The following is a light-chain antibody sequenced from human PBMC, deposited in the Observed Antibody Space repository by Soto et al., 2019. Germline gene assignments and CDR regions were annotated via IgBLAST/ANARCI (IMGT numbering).Light chain of an antibody. V-gene: IGLV2-8*01. J-gene: IGLJ3*02. CDR2: EVS. CDR3: SSYAGTNNLV. CDR1: SSDVGGYNY. Sequence: QSVLTQPPSASGSPGQSVTISCTGTSSDVGGYNYVSWYQQYPGKAPKIMIYEVSERPSGVPVRFSGSKSGNTASQTVSGLQAEDEADYYCSSYAGTNNLVFGGGTKVTVL.